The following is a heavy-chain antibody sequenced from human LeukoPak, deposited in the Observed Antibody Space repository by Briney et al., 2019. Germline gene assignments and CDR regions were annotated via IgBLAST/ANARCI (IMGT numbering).Heavy chain of an antibody. J-gene: IGHJ4*02. CDR3: AKRGSGDYFDY. D-gene: IGHD3-16*01. CDR1: GFTFSSYG. V-gene: IGHV3-30*18. Sequence: LSGRSLRLSCAASGFTFSSYGMHWVRQAPGKGLEWVALISFDGSNEYYADSVKGRFTISRDNSKNTLNLQMNSLRVEDTAVYYCAKRGSGDYFDYWGQGTLVTVSS. CDR2: ISFDGSNE.